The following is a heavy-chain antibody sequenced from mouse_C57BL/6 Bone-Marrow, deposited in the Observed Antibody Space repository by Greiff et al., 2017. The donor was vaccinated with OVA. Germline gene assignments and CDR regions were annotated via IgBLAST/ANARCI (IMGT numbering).Heavy chain of an antibody. Sequence: EVQGVESGGGLVKPGGSLKLSCAASGFTFSSYAMSWVRQTPEKRLEWVATISDGGSYTYYPDNVKGRFTISRDNAKNNLYLQMSHLKSEDTAMYYCASPRTGSWFAYWGQGTLVTVSA. J-gene: IGHJ3*01. V-gene: IGHV5-4*01. CDR3: ASPRTGSWFAY. CDR1: GFTFSSYA. CDR2: ISDGGSYT. D-gene: IGHD4-1*01.